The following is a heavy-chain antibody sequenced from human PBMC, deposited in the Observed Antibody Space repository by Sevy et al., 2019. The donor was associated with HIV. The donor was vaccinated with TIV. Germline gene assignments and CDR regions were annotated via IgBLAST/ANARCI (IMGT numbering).Heavy chain of an antibody. V-gene: IGHV3-48*03. Sequence: GGSLRLSCAASGFTFSSYEMNWVRQAPGKGLEWVSYISSSGSTIYYADSVKGRFTISRANAKNSLYLQMNSLRAEDTAVYYCARARGGSSWSSTAHGMDVWGQGTTVTVSS. CDR2: ISSSGSTI. D-gene: IGHD6-13*01. CDR3: ARARGGSSWSSTAHGMDV. CDR1: GFTFSSYE. J-gene: IGHJ6*02.